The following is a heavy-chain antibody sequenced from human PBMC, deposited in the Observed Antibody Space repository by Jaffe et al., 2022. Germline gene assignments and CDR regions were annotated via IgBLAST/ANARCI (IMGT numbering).Heavy chain of an antibody. V-gene: IGHV4-38-2*01. J-gene: IGHJ3*02. CDR1: GYSISSGYY. D-gene: IGHD2-21*02. CDR3: ARVGGEVTGLEAFDI. CDR2: IYHSGST. Sequence: QVQLQESGPGLVKPSETLSLTCAVSGYSISSGYYWGWIRQPPGKGLEWIGSIYHSGSTYYNPSLKSRVTISVDTSKNQFSLKLSSVTAADTAVYYCARVGGEVTGLEAFDIWGQGTMVTVSS.